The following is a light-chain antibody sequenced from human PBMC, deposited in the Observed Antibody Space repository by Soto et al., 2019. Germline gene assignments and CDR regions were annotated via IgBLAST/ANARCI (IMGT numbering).Light chain of an antibody. CDR2: GAS. V-gene: IGKV3-15*01. Sequence: EIVLTQSPATLSVSPGDTATLSCRASQSVSNNVAWYQQTPGQAPRLLILGASTRATGIPARFSGSGSGTEFTLSISSLQSEDFAVYYCKQYKEWPPFTFGQGTRLEIK. J-gene: IGKJ5*01. CDR3: KQYKEWPPFT. CDR1: QSVSNN.